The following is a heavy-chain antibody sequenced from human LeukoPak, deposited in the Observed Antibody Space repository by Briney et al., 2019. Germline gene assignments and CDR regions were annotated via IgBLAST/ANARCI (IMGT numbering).Heavy chain of an antibody. J-gene: IGHJ4*02. CDR2: FDPEDGET. D-gene: IGHD6-19*01. Sequence: ASVKVSCKVSGYTLTELSMHWVRQAPGKGLEWMGGFDPEDGETICAQKFQGRVTMTEDTSTDTAYMELSSLRSEDTAVYYCATGNIAVAGDFDYWGQGTLVTVSS. V-gene: IGHV1-24*01. CDR1: GYTLTELS. CDR3: ATGNIAVAGDFDY.